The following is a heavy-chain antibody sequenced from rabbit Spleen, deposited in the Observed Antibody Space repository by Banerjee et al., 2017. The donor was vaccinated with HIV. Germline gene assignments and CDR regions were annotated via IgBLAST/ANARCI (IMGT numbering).Heavy chain of an antibody. CDR1: GVSFSYSSY. Sequence: QSLEESGGDLVKPGASLTLTCTASGVSFSYSSYMCLVRQAPGKGLEWIACIDIGSSGFTYFATWAIGRFTISKTSSTTVTLQMSRLTAADTATYFCARDSSSSFSSYGMDLWGPGTLVTVS. CDR2: IDIGSSGFT. V-gene: IGHV1S40*01. CDR3: ARDSSSSFSSYGMDL. D-gene: IGHD1-1*01. J-gene: IGHJ6*01.